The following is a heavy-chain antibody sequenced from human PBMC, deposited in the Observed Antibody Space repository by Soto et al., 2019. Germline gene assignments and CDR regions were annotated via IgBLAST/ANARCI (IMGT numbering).Heavy chain of an antibody. Sequence: PGGSLRLSCAASGFTFSSYAMYWVRQAPGKGLEWVSTISNSGNTYYADSVEGRFTISRDNSKNTLYLQMNSLRAEDTAVYYCVKALSARYTSTRSFDIWGQGTMVTV. D-gene: IGHD2-2*02. J-gene: IGHJ3*02. V-gene: IGHV3-23*01. CDR3: VKALSARYTSTRSFDI. CDR2: ISNSGNT. CDR1: GFTFSSYA.